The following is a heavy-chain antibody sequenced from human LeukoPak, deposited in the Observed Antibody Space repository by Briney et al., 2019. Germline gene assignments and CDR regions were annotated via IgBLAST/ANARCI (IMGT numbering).Heavy chain of an antibody. V-gene: IGHV1-18*01. Sequence: ASVKVSCKASGGTFSSYAISWVRQAPGQGLEWMGWISAYNGNTNYAQKLQGRVTMTTDTYTSTAYMELRSLRSDDTAVYYCARVQRGRDGYVGYWGQGTLVTVSS. J-gene: IGHJ4*02. CDR3: ARVQRGRDGYVGY. CDR1: GGTFSSYA. CDR2: ISAYNGNT. D-gene: IGHD5-24*01.